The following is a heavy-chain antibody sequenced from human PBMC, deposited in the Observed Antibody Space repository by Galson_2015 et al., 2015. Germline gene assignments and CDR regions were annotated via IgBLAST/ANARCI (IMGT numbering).Heavy chain of an antibody. CDR1: GGSISTYY. CDR2: IYYSGTT. J-gene: IGHJ4*02. V-gene: IGHV4-59*01. CDR3: ARTFSSGWDYFDY. Sequence: ETLSLPCTVSGGSISTYYWRWLRQLPGKGLEWIGYIYYSGTTSYNPSLRSRVTISEDTSKNQFSLKLRSVTAADTAVYYCARTFSSGWDYFDYWGQGTLVTVSS. D-gene: IGHD6-19*01.